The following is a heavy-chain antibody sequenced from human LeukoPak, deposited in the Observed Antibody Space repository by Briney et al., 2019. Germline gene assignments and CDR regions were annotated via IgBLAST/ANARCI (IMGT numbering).Heavy chain of an antibody. CDR3: ARGAIWGSSAPGARARRKSNWFDP. V-gene: IGHV3-7*01. J-gene: IGHJ5*02. Sequence: PGGSLRLSCAASRFTLSNYWMSWVRQAPGKGLEWVANIKQDGSETYYVDSVKGRFTISRDNAKNSLSLQMNSLRAEDTAVYYCARGAIWGSSAPGARARRKSNWFDPWGQGTLVTVSS. CDR1: RFTLSNYW. D-gene: IGHD6-6*01. CDR2: IKQDGSET.